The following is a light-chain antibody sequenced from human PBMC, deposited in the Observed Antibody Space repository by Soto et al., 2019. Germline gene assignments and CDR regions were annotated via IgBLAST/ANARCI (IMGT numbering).Light chain of an antibody. J-gene: IGKJ5*01. CDR1: QTVSSNY. CDR2: GAS. Sequence: EIVLTQSPATLSLSPGEIATLSCRSSQTVSSNYLAWCQQRPGQAPRLLIYGASTRAAGIPDRFSGSGSGTDFTLTITRLEPEDSAVYFCQQYTGPPTTFGQGTRLEIK. V-gene: IGKV3-20*01. CDR3: QQYTGPPTT.